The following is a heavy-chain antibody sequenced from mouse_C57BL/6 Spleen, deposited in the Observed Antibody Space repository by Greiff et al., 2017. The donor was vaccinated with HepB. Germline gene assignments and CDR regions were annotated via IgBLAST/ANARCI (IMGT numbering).Heavy chain of an antibody. CDR3: ARGITTVVATKFDY. CDR1: GYTFTSYG. D-gene: IGHD1-1*01. V-gene: IGHV1-81*01. Sequence: VKLMESGAELARPGASVKLSCKASGYTFTSYGISWVKQRTGQGLEWIGEIYPRSGNTYYNEKFKGKATLTADKSSSTAYMELRSLTSEDSAVYFCARGITTVVATKFDYWGQGTTLTVSS. CDR2: IYPRSGNT. J-gene: IGHJ2*01.